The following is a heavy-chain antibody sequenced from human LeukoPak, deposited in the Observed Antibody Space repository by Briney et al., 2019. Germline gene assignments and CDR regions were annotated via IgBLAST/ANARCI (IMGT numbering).Heavy chain of an antibody. V-gene: IGHV1-69-2*01. J-gene: IGHJ2*01. Sequence: GATVKISCKASGYTFTDYYMHWVQQAPGKGLKWMGRVDPEDGKTIYAEKFQDRVTITADTSTDTGYMELSSLRSEDSAMYYCATDVGTTGWYFGLWGRGTLVTVSS. D-gene: IGHD1-14*01. CDR1: GYTFTDYY. CDR2: VDPEDGKT. CDR3: ATDVGTTGWYFGL.